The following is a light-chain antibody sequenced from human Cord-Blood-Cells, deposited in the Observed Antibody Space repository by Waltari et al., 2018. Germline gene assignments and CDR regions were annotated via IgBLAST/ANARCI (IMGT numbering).Light chain of an antibody. CDR1: QSVSSSY. CDR3: QQYGSSPYT. J-gene: IGKJ2*01. CDR2: GAS. V-gene: IGKV3-20*01. Sequence: EIVLTQSPGPLSLSPGERATLSCRASQSVSSSYLAWYQQKPGQAPRLLIYGASSRATGIPDRFSGSGSGTDFTLTIIRLEPEDFAVYYCQQYGSSPYTFGQGTKLEIK.